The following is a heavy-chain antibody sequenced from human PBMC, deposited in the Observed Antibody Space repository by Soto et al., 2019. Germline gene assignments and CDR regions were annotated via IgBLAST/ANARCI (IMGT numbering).Heavy chain of an antibody. CDR2: IIPIFGTA. V-gene: IGHV1-69*06. Sequence: ASVKVSCKASGGTFSSYAISWVRQAPGQGLEWMGGIIPIFGTANYAQKFQGRVTITADKSTSTAYLELSSLRSEDTAVYYCARYWYYDFWSGYSNNWFDPWGQGTLVTVSS. D-gene: IGHD3-3*01. CDR3: ARYWYYDFWSGYSNNWFDP. J-gene: IGHJ5*02. CDR1: GGTFSSYA.